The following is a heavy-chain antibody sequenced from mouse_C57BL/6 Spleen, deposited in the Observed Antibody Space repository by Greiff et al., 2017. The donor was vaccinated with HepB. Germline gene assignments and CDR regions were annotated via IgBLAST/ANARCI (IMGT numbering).Heavy chain of an antibody. Sequence: QVQLQQSGAELVKPGASVKLSCKASGYTFTSYWMQWVKQRPGQGLEWIGEIDPSDSYTNYNQKFKGKATLTVDTSSSTAYMQLSSLTSEDSAVYYCAREGDYDCYWGQGTTLTVSS. CDR2: IDPSDSYT. CDR1: GYTFTSYW. D-gene: IGHD2-4*01. V-gene: IGHV1-50*01. CDR3: AREGDYDCY. J-gene: IGHJ2*01.